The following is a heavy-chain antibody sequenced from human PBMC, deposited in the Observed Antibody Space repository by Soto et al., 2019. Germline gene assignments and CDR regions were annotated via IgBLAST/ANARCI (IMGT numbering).Heavy chain of an antibody. CDR1: GGPLSSGGYY. D-gene: IGHD6-6*01. CDR3: ARDLGQSGSIAARKGYGY. Sequence: SETLSLTCTVSGGPLSSGGYYRSWIRQHPGKGLEWIGYIYYSGSTYYNPSLKSRVTISVDTSKNQFSLKLSSLRSEDTAVYYCARDLGQSGSIAARKGYGYWGQGTLATVSS. CDR2: IYYSGST. J-gene: IGHJ4*02. V-gene: IGHV4-31*03.